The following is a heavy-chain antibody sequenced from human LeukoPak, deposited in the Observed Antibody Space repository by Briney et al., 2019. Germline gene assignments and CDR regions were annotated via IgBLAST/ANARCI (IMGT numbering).Heavy chain of an antibody. Sequence: GASVKVSCKASGYTFTGYYMHWVRQAPGQGLEWMGWINPNSGGTNYAQKFQGRVTMTRDTSISTAYMELSRLRSDDTAVYYCARGPYDFWSGYYIFDYWGQGTRVTVSS. V-gene: IGHV1-2*02. J-gene: IGHJ4*02. CDR1: GYTFTGYY. CDR3: ARGPYDFWSGYYIFDY. CDR2: INPNSGGT. D-gene: IGHD3-3*01.